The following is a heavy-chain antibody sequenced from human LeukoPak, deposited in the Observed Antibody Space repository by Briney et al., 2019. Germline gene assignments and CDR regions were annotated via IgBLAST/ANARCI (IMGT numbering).Heavy chain of an antibody. CDR1: GFTFSSYW. V-gene: IGHV3-74*01. Sequence: HPGGSLRLSCAASGFTFSSYWMHWVRQAPGKGLVWVSRINSDGSSTSYADSVKGRFTISRDNAKNTLYLQMNSLRAEDTAVYYCARGAYSYSTFHDYWGQGTLVTVSS. D-gene: IGHD5-18*01. J-gene: IGHJ4*02. CDR2: INSDGSST. CDR3: ARGAYSYSTFHDY.